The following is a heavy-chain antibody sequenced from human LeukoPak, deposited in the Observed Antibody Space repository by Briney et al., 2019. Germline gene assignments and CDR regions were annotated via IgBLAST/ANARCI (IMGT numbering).Heavy chain of an antibody. CDR1: GFTFSSYG. D-gene: IGHD3-3*02. CDR2: ISSSSSTI. CDR3: IRAFDC. J-gene: IGHJ4*02. Sequence: PGGSLRLSCAASGFTFSSYGMNWVRQAPGRGLEWASYISSSSSTIYYADSVKGRFTISRDNAKNSLYLQMSSLRAEDTAVYYCIRAFDCWGQGALVTVSS. V-gene: IGHV3-48*04.